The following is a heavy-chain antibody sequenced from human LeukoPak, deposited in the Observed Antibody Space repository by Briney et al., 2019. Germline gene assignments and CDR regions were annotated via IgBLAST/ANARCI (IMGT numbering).Heavy chain of an antibody. CDR3: ATVDDSSGYLGY. V-gene: IGHV1-24*01. CDR2: FDPEDGET. CDR1: GYTPTELS. Sequence: ASVKVSCKVSGYTPTELSMHWVRQAPGKGLEWMGGFDPEDGETIYAQKFQGRVTMAEDTSTDTAYMELSSLRSEDTAVYYCATVDDSSGYLGYWGQGTLVTVSS. J-gene: IGHJ4*02. D-gene: IGHD3-22*01.